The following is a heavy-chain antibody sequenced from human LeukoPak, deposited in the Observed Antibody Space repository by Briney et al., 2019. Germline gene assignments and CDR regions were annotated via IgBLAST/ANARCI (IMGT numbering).Heavy chain of an antibody. CDR1: GFTFSSYG. CDR3: AKERDTAMVTIDY. J-gene: IGHJ4*02. D-gene: IGHD5-18*01. V-gene: IGHV3-30*02. CDR2: IRYDGSNK. Sequence: GGSLRLSCAASGFTFSSYGMHWVRQAPGKGLEWVSFIRYDGSNKYYADAVKGRFTISRDNSKNTLYLQMNRLRAEDTGVYYCAKERDTAMVTIDYWGQGPLVTVSS.